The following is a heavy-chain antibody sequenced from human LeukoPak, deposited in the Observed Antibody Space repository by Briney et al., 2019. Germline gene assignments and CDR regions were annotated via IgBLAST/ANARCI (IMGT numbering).Heavy chain of an antibody. J-gene: IGHJ6*03. D-gene: IGHD4-23*01. V-gene: IGHV4-39*07. CDR2: IYYSGST. CDR1: GGSISSSSYY. CDR3: ARRKLPVRGYYYYYMDV. Sequence: SETLSLTCTVSGGSISSSSYYWGWIRQPPGKGLEWIGSIYYSGSTYYNPSLKSRVTISVDTSKNQFSLKLSSVTAADTAVYYCARRKLPVRGYYYYYMDVWGKGTTVTVSS.